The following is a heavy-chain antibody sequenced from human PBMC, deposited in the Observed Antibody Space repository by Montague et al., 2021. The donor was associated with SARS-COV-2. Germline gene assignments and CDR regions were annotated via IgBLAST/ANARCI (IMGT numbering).Heavy chain of an antibody. Sequence: SETRSLTCAVYGGSFSGYYWNWICQPPGKGLEWIGEINHSGSTNYNPSLKSRVTISVDTPKNQFSLKLSSVTAADTAVYYCVVVPLGPRARGFDYWGQGTLVTVSS. CDR1: GGSFSGYY. D-gene: IGHD2-15*01. J-gene: IGHJ4*02. CDR2: INHSGST. CDR3: VVVPLGPRARGFDY. V-gene: IGHV4-34*01.